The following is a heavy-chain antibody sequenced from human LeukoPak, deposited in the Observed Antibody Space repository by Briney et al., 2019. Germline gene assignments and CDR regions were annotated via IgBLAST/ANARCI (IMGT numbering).Heavy chain of an antibody. CDR1: GASFDNSYC. CDR3: ARGSDDYKLGNY. CDR2: IYSSEFT. V-gene: IGHV4-39*01. D-gene: IGHD4/OR15-4a*01. J-gene: IGHJ4*02. Sequence: SETLSLSCTVSGASFDNSYCWTWVRQPPGKRPEWIGTIYSSEFTYYSPSLRSRVTISADTSKNLFSLRLTSVTAADTAVYYCARGSDDYKLGNYWGQGILVTASS.